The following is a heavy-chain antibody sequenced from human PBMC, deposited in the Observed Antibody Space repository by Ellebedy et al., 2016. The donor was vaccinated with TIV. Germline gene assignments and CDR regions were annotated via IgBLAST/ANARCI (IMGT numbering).Heavy chain of an antibody. D-gene: IGHD1-14*01. Sequence: GESLKISCAASGFTFVNYWMHWVRQIPGKGLVWVARVDGDGSDTSYADSVKGRFTISRDNAKNTLYLQMNNLGADDTAVYYCTRPPPNTGGDAFDIWGQGTMVTVSS. V-gene: IGHV3-74*01. CDR3: TRPPPNTGGDAFDI. J-gene: IGHJ3*02. CDR2: VDGDGSDT. CDR1: GFTFVNYW.